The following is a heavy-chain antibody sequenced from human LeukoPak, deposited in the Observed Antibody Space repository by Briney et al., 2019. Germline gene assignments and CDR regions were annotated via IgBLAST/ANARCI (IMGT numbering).Heavy chain of an antibody. CDR1: GFIFSDYS. J-gene: IGHJ4*02. CDR2: ITGSGTTI. Sequence: GGSLRLSCAASGFIFSDYSMNWVRQAPGQGLEWLSYITGSGTTIYYADSVRGRFTISRDNAKNSLYLQMNSLRDEDTAVYYCARSPSPYSSGWYFDYWGQGTLVTVSS. V-gene: IGHV3-48*02. D-gene: IGHD6-19*01. CDR3: ARSPSPYSSGWYFDY.